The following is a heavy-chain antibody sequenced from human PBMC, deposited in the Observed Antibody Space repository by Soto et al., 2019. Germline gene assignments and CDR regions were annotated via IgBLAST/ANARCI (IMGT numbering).Heavy chain of an antibody. V-gene: IGHV4-59*08. J-gene: IGHJ4*02. CDR1: GGSISSYY. D-gene: IGHD3-16*02. Sequence: SETLSLTCTVSGGSISSYYWSWIRQPPGKGLEWIGYIYYSGTTNYNPSLKTRVTISVDTSKNQFSLKLSSVTAADTAVYYCARRVDYVWGSYRYSPYFDYWGQGTLVTVSS. CDR2: IYYSGTT. CDR3: ARRVDYVWGSYRYSPYFDY.